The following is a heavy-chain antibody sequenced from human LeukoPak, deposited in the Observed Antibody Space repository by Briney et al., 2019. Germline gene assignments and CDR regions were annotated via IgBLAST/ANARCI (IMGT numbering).Heavy chain of an antibody. D-gene: IGHD6-19*01. Sequence: TSETLSLTCTVSGGSISSYYWSWIRQPPGKGLEWIWYIYYSGSTNYNPSLKSRVTISVDTSKNQFSLKLSSVTAADTAVYYCARGKNRRLQKGYSSGWYAPGAFDIWGQGTMVTVSS. CDR1: GGSISSYY. CDR3: ARGKNRRLQKGYSSGWYAPGAFDI. J-gene: IGHJ3*02. V-gene: IGHV4-59*01. CDR2: IYYSGST.